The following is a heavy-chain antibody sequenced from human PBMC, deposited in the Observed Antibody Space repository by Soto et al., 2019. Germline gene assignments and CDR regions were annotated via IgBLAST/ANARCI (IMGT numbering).Heavy chain of an antibody. Sequence: PSETLSLTCTVSGVSITSCGYYWSWIRQHPGKGLEWIAYIYHSGSTYYNPSLKSQLSVSVDTSKNQFSLKLSSVTAADTALYYCARELVPTRGPTGWFDPWGQGTLVTVSS. V-gene: IGHV4-31*01. J-gene: IGHJ5*02. CDR2: IYHSGST. D-gene: IGHD5-12*01. CDR3: ARELVPTRGPTGWFDP. CDR1: GVSITSCGYY.